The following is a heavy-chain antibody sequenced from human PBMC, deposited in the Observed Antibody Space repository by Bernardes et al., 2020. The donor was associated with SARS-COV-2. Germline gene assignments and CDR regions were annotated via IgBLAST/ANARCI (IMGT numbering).Heavy chain of an antibody. Sequence: GGSLRLSCAVSGLTSEITFSLSWMTWIRQVPGGGLEWVANINQDGSDTNFVDSVKGRFTISRDNAKNMVYLQMTSLRSEDTAVYYCAKARSLFMLYYDDAFDFWGQGTMVIVSS. V-gene: IGHV3-7*01. D-gene: IGHD2-8*01. CDR2: INQDGSDT. J-gene: IGHJ3*01. CDR3: AKARSLFMLYYDDAFDF. CDR1: GLTSEITFSLSW.